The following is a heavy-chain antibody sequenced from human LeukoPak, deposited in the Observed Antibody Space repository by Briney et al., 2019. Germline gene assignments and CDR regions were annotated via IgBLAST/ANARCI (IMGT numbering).Heavy chain of an antibody. CDR3: ARDGFDTAISYFQH. J-gene: IGHJ1*01. Sequence: GGSLRLSCAASGFTFSSYAMHWVRQAPGKGLEWVAVISYDGSNKYYADSVKGRFTISRDNSKNTLYLQMNSLRAEDTAVYYCARDGFDTAISYFQHWGQGTLATVSS. D-gene: IGHD5-18*01. CDR2: ISYDGSNK. CDR1: GFTFSSYA. V-gene: IGHV3-30-3*01.